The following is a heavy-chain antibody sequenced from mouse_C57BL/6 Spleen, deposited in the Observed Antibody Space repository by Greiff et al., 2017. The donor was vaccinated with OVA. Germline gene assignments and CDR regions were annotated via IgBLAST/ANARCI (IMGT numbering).Heavy chain of an antibody. Sequence: EVKLVESEGGLVQPGSSMKLSCTASGFTFSDYYMAWVRQVPEKGLEWVANINYDGSSTYYLDSLKSRFIISRDNAKNILYLQMSSLKSEDTATYYCARDDGIYWYFDVWGTGTTVTVSS. CDR3: ARDDGIYWYFDV. V-gene: IGHV5-16*01. J-gene: IGHJ1*03. CDR2: INYDGSST. CDR1: GFTFSDYY.